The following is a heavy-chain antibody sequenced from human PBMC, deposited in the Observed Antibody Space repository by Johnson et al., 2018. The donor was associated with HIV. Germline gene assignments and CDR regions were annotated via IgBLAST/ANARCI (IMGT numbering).Heavy chain of an antibody. CDR3: AREIGWSGEIIDAFDI. CDR1: GFPFSSYG. CDR2: IKSDGSEK. D-gene: IGHD3-10*01. Sequence: VQLVESGGGVVQPGGSLRLSCAASGFPFSSYGMHWVRQAPGKGLEWVASIKSDGSEKKYVDSVKGRFIISRDNAKNSMYLQMNSLRAEDTAVYYCAREIGWSGEIIDAFDIWGQGTIVTGSS. V-gene: IGHV3-7*01. J-gene: IGHJ3*02.